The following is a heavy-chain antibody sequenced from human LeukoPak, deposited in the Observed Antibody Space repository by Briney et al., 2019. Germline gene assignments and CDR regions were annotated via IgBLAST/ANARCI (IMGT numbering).Heavy chain of an antibody. CDR1: GYTFSGYY. Sequence: ASVKVSCKASGYTFSGYYMHWVRQAPGQGREWMGRINPNSGGTNYAQKFQGRVTMTRDTSISTAYMELGRLRSDDTAVYYCARDWALVRGYSYALVSDYWGQGTLVTVSS. D-gene: IGHD5-18*01. V-gene: IGHV1-2*06. J-gene: IGHJ4*02. CDR2: INPNSGGT. CDR3: ARDWALVRGYSYALVSDY.